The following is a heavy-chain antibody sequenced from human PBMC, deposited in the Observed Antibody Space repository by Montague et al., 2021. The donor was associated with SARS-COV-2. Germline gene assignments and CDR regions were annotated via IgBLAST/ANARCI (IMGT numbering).Heavy chain of an antibody. CDR3: ARGSLGDSGWDPYGMDV. Sequence: SETLSLTCTVSGGSVSCHDYFWSWIRQPPGKGLEWIGYIYYSGSTNYNPSLKSRVTISIDTSKNQFSLKLSSVTAADTAVYYCARGSLGDSGWDPYGMDVWGQGTTVTVSS. CDR1: GGSVSCHDYF. CDR2: IYYSGST. V-gene: IGHV4-61*08. D-gene: IGHD6-19*01. J-gene: IGHJ6*02.